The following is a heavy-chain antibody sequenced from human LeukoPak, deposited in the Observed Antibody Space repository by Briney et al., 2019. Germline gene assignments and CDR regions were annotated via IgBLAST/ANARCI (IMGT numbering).Heavy chain of an antibody. CDR3: AKDTAGNFDY. D-gene: IGHD6-13*01. Sequence: PGRSLRLSCAASGFTFSSYGMHWVRQAPGKGLEWVAVISYDGSNKYYADSVKGRFTISRDNSKNTLYLQMNSLRAEDTAVYYCAKDTAGNFDYWGQGTLVTVSS. CDR2: ISYDGSNK. V-gene: IGHV3-30*18. J-gene: IGHJ4*02. CDR1: GFTFSSYG.